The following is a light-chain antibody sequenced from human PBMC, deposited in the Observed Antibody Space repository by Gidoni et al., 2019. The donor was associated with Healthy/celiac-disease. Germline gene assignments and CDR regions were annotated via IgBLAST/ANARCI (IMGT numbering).Light chain of an antibody. V-gene: IGKV1-5*03. CDR1: QSISSW. J-gene: IGKJ1*01. CDR2: KAS. CDR3: QQYNSYWT. Sequence: DIQMNKSPSTLSASVGDRVTITCRDSQSISSWLAWYQQKTGKAPKLLIYKASRLESGVPSRFSCSGSGTQFTLIISSLQPYDFATYYCQQYNSYWTFGQXTKVEIK.